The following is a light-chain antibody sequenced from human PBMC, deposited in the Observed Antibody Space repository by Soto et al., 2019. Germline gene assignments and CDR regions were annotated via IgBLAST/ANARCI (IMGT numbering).Light chain of an antibody. CDR2: GAS. CDR3: QQRSDWPWT. Sequence: MVLTECRGTMYLYPGERAALSGPARQSVSSSYLAWYQQKPGQAPRLLIYGASSRATGIPDRFSGSGSGTDFTLTISRLEPEDFAVYYCQQRSDWPWTFGQGTTV. J-gene: IGKJ1*01. V-gene: IGKV3D-20*02. CDR1: QSVSSSY.